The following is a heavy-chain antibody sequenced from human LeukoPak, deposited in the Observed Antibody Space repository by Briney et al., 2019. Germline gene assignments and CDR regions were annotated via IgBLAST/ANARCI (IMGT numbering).Heavy chain of an antibody. CDR2: INPNSGGT. J-gene: IGHJ6*02. CDR1: GYTFTGYY. CDR3: ARVQVVVVPAAIGDYYYYYGMDV. Sequence: VASVKVSCKASGYTFTGYYMHWVRQAPGQGLEWMGWINPNSGGTNYAQKFQGRVTMTRDTSISTAYMELSRLRSDDTAVYYCARVQVVVVPAAIGDYYYYYGMDVWGQGTTVTVSS. V-gene: IGHV1-2*02. D-gene: IGHD2-2*01.